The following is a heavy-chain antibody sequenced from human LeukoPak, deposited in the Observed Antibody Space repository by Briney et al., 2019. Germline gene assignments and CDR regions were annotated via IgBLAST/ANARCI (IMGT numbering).Heavy chain of an antibody. D-gene: IGHD3-10*01. CDR3: ARDYEVITMGYYYYYGMDV. CDR2: ISYDGSNK. J-gene: IGHJ6*02. V-gene: IGHV3-30*03. Sequence: GGSLRLSCAASGFTFDSYGMHWVRQAPGKGLEWVAVISYDGSNKYYVDSVKGRFTISRDNSKNTLYLQMNSLRPEDTAVYYCARDYEVITMGYYYYYGMDVWGQGTTVTVSS. CDR1: GFTFDSYG.